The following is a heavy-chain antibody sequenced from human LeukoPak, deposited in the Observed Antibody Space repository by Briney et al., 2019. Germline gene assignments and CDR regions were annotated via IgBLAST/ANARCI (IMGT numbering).Heavy chain of an antibody. CDR2: INPNSGGT. V-gene: IGHV1-2*02. J-gene: IGHJ3*02. CDR1: GYTFTGYY. CDR3: ARPSSDGYNFYAFDI. Sequence: ASVKVSCKASGYTFTGYYMHWVRQAPGQGLEWMGWINPNSGGTNYAQKFQGRVTMTRDTSISTAYMELSRLRSDDTAVYYCARPSSDGYNFYAFDIWGQGTMVTVSS. D-gene: IGHD5-24*01.